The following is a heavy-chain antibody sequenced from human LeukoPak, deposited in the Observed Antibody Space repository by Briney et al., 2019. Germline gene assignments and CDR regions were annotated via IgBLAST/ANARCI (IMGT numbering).Heavy chain of an antibody. J-gene: IGHJ6*03. CDR3: ARHLGQYARGDYYYYMDV. CDR1: GGSISSYY. CDR2: IYYSGST. Sequence: PSETLSLTCTVSGGSISSYYWSWIRQPPGKGLEWIGYIYYSGSTNYNPSLKSRVTISVDTSKNQFSLKLSSVTAADTAVYYCARHLGQYARGDYYYYMDVWGKGTTVTVSS. D-gene: IGHD2-8*01. V-gene: IGHV4-59*08.